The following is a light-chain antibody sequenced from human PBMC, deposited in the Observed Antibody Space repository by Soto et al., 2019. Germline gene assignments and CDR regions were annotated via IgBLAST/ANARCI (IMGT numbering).Light chain of an antibody. Sequence: EIVLTQSPGTLSLSPGERATLSCMASQSVSSSYLAWYQQKPGQAPRLLIYDASNRATGIPARFSGSGSGTDFTLTISSLEPEDFAVYYCQQRSNWPTFGQGTKVDI. CDR2: DAS. J-gene: IGKJ1*01. CDR1: QSVSSSY. V-gene: IGKV3D-20*02. CDR3: QQRSNWPT.